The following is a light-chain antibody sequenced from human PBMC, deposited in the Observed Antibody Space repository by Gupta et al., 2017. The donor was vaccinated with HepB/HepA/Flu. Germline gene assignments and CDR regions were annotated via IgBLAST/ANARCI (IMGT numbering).Light chain of an antibody. CDR2: DNN. V-gene: IGLV1-51*01. CDR3: GTWDSSLSVEV. J-gene: IGLJ3*02. CDR1: TFNIGNDS. Sequence: QSALTQPPSVSAAPGQKVTISCFGSTFNIGNDSVCWYQQFPGTAPKLLIYDNNQRPSGIPDRFSASKSGTSATLGITGLQTGDEANYYCGTWDSSLSVEVFGGGTKLTVL.